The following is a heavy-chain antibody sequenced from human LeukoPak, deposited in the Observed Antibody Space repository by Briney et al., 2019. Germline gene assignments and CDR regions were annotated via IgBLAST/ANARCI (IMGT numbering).Heavy chain of an antibody. CDR1: GYTVTSYC. D-gene: IGHD3-3*01. CDR3: ARDFSRDDFWSGMGYFDY. CDR2: TNPSGGST. V-gene: IGHV1-46*01. Sequence: ASVKVSCKASGYTVTSYCIHWVRQAPGQGLEWMVITNPSGGSTSYAQNFQGRVTMTRDTSTSTVYMELSSLRSEDTAVYYCARDFSRDDFWSGMGYFDYWGQGTLVTVSS. J-gene: IGHJ4*02.